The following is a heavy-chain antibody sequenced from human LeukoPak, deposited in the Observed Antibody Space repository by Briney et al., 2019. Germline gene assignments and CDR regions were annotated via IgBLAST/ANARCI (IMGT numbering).Heavy chain of an antibody. CDR1: GFTFSTYE. J-gene: IGHJ4*02. CDR2: ISSSASTI. Sequence: GGSLRLSCAASGFTFSTYEMNWVRQAPGKGLEWVSYISSSASTIYYADYVKGRFTISRDNAKNPLYLHMNSLRAEDTAVYYCARGGWNYVFNSWGQGTLVTVSS. CDR3: ARGGWNYVFNS. V-gene: IGHV3-48*03. D-gene: IGHD1-7*01.